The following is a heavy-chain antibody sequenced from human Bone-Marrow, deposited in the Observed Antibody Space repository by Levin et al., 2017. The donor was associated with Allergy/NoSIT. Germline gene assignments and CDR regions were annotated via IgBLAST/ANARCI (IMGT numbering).Heavy chain of an antibody. CDR1: GFTFYNYG. V-gene: IGHV3-48*01. D-gene: IGHD2-21*01. J-gene: IGHJ3*01. CDR3: ARDEESYGDAFDV. CDR2: ISARRTTI. Sequence: GGSLRLSCAASGFTFYNYGLIWVRQAPGRGLEWVSYISARRTTIYYADSVKGRFTISRDDAKNSLFLQMIDLRAEDTGIYYCARDEESYGDAFDVWGQGARVTVSS.